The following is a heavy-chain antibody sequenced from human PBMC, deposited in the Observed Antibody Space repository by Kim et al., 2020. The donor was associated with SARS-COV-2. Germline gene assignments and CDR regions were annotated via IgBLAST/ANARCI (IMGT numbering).Heavy chain of an antibody. CDR1: GGSFSGYY. CDR3: ARRTLRFLEWLP. J-gene: IGHJ5*02. D-gene: IGHD3-3*01. V-gene: IGHV4-34*01. CDR2: INHSGST. Sequence: SETLSLTCAVYGGSFSGYYWSWIRQPPGKGLEWIGEINHSGSTNYNPSLKSRVTISVDTSKNQFSLKLSSVTAADTAVYYCARRTLRFLEWLPWGQGTLVTVSS.